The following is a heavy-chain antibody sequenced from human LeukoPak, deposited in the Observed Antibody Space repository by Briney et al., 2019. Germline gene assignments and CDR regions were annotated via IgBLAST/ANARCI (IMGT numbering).Heavy chain of an antibody. J-gene: IGHJ4*02. Sequence: NPSETLSLTCTVSGGSISSYYWSCIRQPPGKGLEWIGYIYYSGSANYNPSLKSRVTISVDTSKNQFSLKLTSVTAADTAVYYCARGVPEYYDFWSGYFYYFDYWGQGTLVTVSS. V-gene: IGHV4-59*01. CDR2: IYYSGSA. D-gene: IGHD3-3*01. CDR3: ARGVPEYYDFWSGYFYYFDY. CDR1: GGSISSYY.